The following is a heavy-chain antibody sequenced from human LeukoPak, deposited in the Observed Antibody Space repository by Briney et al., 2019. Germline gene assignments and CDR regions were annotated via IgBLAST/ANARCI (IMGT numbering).Heavy chain of an antibody. Sequence: GGALRLSCAASGFTFSSYDMTWVRQAPGKGLEWVSAISGSGSSTYYADSVKGRFTISRGNSKNTLYLQVNSLRAEDTAVYYCAKRLGISTGYYYMDVWGKGTTVTVSS. CDR3: AKRLGISTGYYYMDV. J-gene: IGHJ6*03. V-gene: IGHV3-23*01. D-gene: IGHD3-9*01. CDR1: GFTFSSYD. CDR2: ISGSGSST.